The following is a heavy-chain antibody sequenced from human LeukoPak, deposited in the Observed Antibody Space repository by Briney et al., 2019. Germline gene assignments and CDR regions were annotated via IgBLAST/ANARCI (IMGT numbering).Heavy chain of an antibody. D-gene: IGHD3-10*01. J-gene: IGHJ4*02. V-gene: IGHV3-21*03. Sequence: GGSLRLSCAASGFTFSGYSMNWVRQAPGKGLEWVSSISTTSAYIYYADSVKGRLTTSRDNAKSSLYLEMNSLKTEDTAVYYCTRNYYGSGNWGQGTLVTVSS. CDR3: TRNYYGSGN. CDR1: GFTFSGYS. CDR2: ISTTSAYI.